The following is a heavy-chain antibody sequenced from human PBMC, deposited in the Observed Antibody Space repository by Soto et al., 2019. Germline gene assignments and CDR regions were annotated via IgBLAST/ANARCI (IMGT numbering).Heavy chain of an antibody. CDR2: ISAYNGNT. Sequence: ASVKVSCKASGYTFTSYGISWVRQAPGQGLEWMGWISAYNGNTNYAKKLQGRVTMTTDTSTSTAYMELRSLRSDDTAVYYCARVTITGTTGDNYYYYGMDVWGQGTTVTVSS. CDR3: ARVTITGTTGDNYYYYGMDV. J-gene: IGHJ6*02. CDR1: GYTFTSYG. V-gene: IGHV1-18*01. D-gene: IGHD1-7*01.